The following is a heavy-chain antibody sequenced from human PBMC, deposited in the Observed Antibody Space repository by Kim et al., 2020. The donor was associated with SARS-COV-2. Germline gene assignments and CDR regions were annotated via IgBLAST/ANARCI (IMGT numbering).Heavy chain of an antibody. CDR2: ISYDGSNK. CDR1: GFTFSSYA. D-gene: IGHD3-16*01. CDR3: ARDRAAIYQYYDYVWGSFYYYYGMDV. J-gene: IGHJ6*02. V-gene: IGHV3-30*04. Sequence: GGSLRLSCAASGFTFSSYAMHWVRQAPGKGLEWVAVISYDGSNKYYADSVKGRFTISRDNSKNTLYLQMNSLRAEDTAVYYCARDRAAIYQYYDYVWGSFYYYYGMDVWGQGTTVTVSS.